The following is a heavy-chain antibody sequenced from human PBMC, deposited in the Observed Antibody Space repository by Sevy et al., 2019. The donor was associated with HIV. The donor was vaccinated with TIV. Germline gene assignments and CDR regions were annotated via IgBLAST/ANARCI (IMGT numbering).Heavy chain of an antibody. J-gene: IGHJ6*02. Sequence: GGSLRLSCAASGFSLTTSDMHWVRQAPGKGLEWVAYVRNDGSNKYYADSVRDRFTISREGPKKTLYLQMNSLRDEDTAIYYCARGRKTTEEWLEELDYYYGLDVWGQGTTVTVSS. CDR1: GFSLTTSD. D-gene: IGHD2-8*01. CDR3: ARGRKTTEEWLEELDYYYGLDV. CDR2: VRNDGSNK. V-gene: IGHV3-30*02.